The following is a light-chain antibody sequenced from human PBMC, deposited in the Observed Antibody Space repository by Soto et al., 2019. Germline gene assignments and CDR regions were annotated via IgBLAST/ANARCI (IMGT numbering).Light chain of an antibody. J-gene: IGLJ1*01. CDR3: QLWDSSSDYV. V-gene: IGLV3-21*02. CDR1: SIGSKT. Sequence: SYELTQPPSVSVAPGQTARITCGGDSIGSKTVHWYQQKPGQAPVVVVYDDSDRPSRIPERFSGSNSGNTATLTISRVEAGDEADYYCQLWDSSSDYVFGTGTKVTVL. CDR2: DDS.